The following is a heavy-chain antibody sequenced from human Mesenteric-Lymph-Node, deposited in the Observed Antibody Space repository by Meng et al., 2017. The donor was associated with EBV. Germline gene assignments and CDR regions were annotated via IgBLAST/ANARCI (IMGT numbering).Heavy chain of an antibody. D-gene: IGHD1-26*01. J-gene: IGHJ4*02. V-gene: IGHV6-1*01. Sequence: QVQLQQAGPGRGNPSRTPSLTCCITGGSVSSNHAAWNLRRQSPSRGLGWLGRTYYRSKWYNDYAVSVKSRITINPDTSKNQFSLQLNSVTPEDTAVYYCARGSGSYYDFDYWGQGTLVTVSS. CDR1: GGSVSSNHAA. CDR2: TYYRSKWYN. CDR3: ARGSGSYYDFDY.